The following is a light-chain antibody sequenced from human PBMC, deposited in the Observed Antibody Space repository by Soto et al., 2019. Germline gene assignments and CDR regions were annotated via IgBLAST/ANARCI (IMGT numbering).Light chain of an antibody. CDR2: DVS. CDR1: SSNVGSYNR. J-gene: IGLJ1*01. V-gene: IGLV2-18*02. CDR3: SSYTYSYPNV. Sequence: QSVLTQPPSVSGSPGQSVTISCTGTSSNVGSYNRVSWYQQPPGTAPKLMIYDVSNRPSGVPDRFSGSKSGNTASLTISGLQAEDEDDYYCSSYTYSYPNVLATGPKVTVL.